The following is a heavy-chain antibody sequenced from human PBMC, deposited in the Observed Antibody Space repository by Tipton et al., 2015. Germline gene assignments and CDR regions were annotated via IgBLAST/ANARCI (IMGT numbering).Heavy chain of an antibody. Sequence: TLSLTCTVSGGSISSYYWSWIRQSPGKGLEWIGYINYSGSTTYKPSLKSRVTISVDTSKNQFSLRLSSVTAADTAVYYCSTYPYGDFSNYFDNWGQGTLVTVSS. D-gene: IGHD4-17*01. CDR2: INYSGST. CDR1: GGSISSYY. V-gene: IGHV4-59*12. J-gene: IGHJ4*02. CDR3: STYPYGDFSNYFDN.